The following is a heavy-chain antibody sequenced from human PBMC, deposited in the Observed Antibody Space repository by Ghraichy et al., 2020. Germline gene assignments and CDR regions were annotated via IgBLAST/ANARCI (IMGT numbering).Heavy chain of an antibody. J-gene: IGHJ3*02. CDR1: GYTFTSYG. D-gene: IGHD3-3*01. Sequence: ASVKVSCKASGYTFTSYGISWVRQAPGQGLEWMGWISAYNGNTNYAQKLQGRVTMTTDTSTSTAYMELRSLRSDDTAVYYCARDMTIFGGGDAFDIWGQGTMVTVSS. V-gene: IGHV1-18*04. CDR2: ISAYNGNT. CDR3: ARDMTIFGGGDAFDI.